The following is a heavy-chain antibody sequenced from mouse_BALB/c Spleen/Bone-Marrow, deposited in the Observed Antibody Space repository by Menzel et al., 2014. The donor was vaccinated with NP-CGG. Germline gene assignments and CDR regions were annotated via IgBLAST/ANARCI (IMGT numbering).Heavy chain of an antibody. CDR3: ARSPMIPGSYAMDY. J-gene: IGHJ4*01. CDR1: GYTFTSYW. V-gene: IGHV1S41*01. Sequence: DLVKPGASVKLSCKASGYTFTSYWINWIKQRPGQGLEWIGRIAPGSGNTYYNEMFKGKATLTVDTSSSTAYIQLSSLSSEDSPVYFCARSPMIPGSYAMDYWGQGTSVTVSS. CDR2: IAPGSGNT. D-gene: IGHD2-4*01.